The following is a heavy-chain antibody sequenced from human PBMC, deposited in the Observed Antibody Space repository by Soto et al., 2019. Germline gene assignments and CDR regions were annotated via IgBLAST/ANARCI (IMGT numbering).Heavy chain of an antibody. D-gene: IGHD4-17*01. J-gene: IGHJ5*02. CDR3: AHRGYGDYPRDNWFDP. CDR2: IYWNEDK. V-gene: IGHV2-5*01. CDR1: GFTLNTGGAG. Sequence: QITLKESGPTLVKPTQTLTLTCTFSGFTLNTGGAGVGWIRQPPGKALEWLALIYWNEDKRYSPSLKSRLTITTDTSKNQVVLTMTNMDPVDTATYYCAHRGYGDYPRDNWFDPWGQGTLVTVSS.